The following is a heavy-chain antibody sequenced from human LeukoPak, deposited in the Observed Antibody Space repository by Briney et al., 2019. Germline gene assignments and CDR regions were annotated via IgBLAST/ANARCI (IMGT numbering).Heavy chain of an antibody. Sequence: PSETLSLTCTVSVGSISSSSYYWGWIRQPPGKGLEWIGSIYYSGSTYYNPSLKSRVTISVDTSKNQFSLKLSSVTAADTAVYYCARLEGIAAAGYWGQGTLVTVSS. CDR2: IYYSGST. CDR1: VGSISSSSYY. J-gene: IGHJ4*02. V-gene: IGHV4-39*01. CDR3: ARLEGIAAAGY. D-gene: IGHD6-13*01.